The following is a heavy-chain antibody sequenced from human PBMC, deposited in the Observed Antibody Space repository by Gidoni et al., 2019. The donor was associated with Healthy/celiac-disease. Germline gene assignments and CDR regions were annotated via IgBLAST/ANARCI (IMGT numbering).Heavy chain of an antibody. CDR1: GFTFSSYA. D-gene: IGHD6-13*01. CDR3: ARDYHDPYSSSWYEGVDY. J-gene: IGHJ4*02. CDR2: ISYDGSNK. V-gene: IGHV3-30*01. Sequence: QVQLVESGGGVVQPGRSLRLSCAASGFTFSSYAMHWVRQAPGKGLEWVAVISYDGSNKYYADSVKGRFTISRDNSKNTLYLQMNSLRAEDTAVYYCARDYHDPYSSSWYEGVDYWGQGTLVTVSS.